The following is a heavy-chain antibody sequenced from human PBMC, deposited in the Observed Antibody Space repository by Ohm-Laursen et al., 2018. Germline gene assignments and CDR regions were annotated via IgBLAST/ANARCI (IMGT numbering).Heavy chain of an antibody. D-gene: IGHD6-6*01. CDR1: GYTFTSYY. J-gene: IGHJ6*02. CDR3: ARGFRPPEYSSSEGVEGMDV. CDR2: INPNSGGT. V-gene: IGHV1-2*02. Sequence: ASVKVSCKASGYTFTSYYMHWVRQAPGQGLEWMGWINPNSGGTNYAQKFQGRVTMTRDTSTSTVYMELSSLRSEDTAVYYCARGFRPPEYSSSEGVEGMDVWGQGTTVTVSS.